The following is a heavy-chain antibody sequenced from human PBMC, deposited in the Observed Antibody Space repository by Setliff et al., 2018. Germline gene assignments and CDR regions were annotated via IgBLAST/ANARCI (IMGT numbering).Heavy chain of an antibody. V-gene: IGHV1-18*01. CDR3: SRLVRYCTTTTCQRASGAEV. CDR1: GYTFSNYG. Sequence: ASVKVSCKASGYTFSNYGITWVRQAPGQGLEWMGWISAYSGNTKYAQKLQGRVTMTTDTSTTTAYLELRSLTSDDTAVYYCSRLVRYCTTTTCQRASGAEVWGQGTLVTVS. CDR2: ISAYSGNT. J-gene: IGHJ4*02. D-gene: IGHD2-8*01.